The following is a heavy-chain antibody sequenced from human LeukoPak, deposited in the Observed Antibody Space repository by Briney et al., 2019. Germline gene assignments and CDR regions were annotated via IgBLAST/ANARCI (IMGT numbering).Heavy chain of an antibody. CDR2: ISSSGSTI. CDR1: GYTFSDYY. D-gene: IGHD3-16*01. V-gene: IGHV3-11*01. CDR3: ARSGYDHVWGTRPEPHIDY. J-gene: IGHJ4*02. Sequence: GGSLRLSCAASGYTFSDYYMSWVRQAPGKGLEWVSYISSSGSTIYYADSVKGRFTISRDNAKNSLYLKMNSLRAEDTAVYYCARSGYDHVWGTRPEPHIDYWGQGTLVTVSS.